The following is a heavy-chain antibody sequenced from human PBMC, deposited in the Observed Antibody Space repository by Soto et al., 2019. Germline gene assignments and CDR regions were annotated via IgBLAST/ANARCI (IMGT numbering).Heavy chain of an antibody. D-gene: IGHD3-3*01. J-gene: IGHJ4*02. CDR1: GYSVRSGYY. V-gene: IGHV4-38-2*01. Sequence: SEPLSLPWAVSGYSVRSGYYGGWIRQHPGRGLEWIGSIYHSGSPYYNPSLKSRVTISVDTSKNQFSLKLSSVTAADTAVYYCAGSPPYDFWSGYPFDYWGQGTLVTGSP. CDR2: IYHSGSP. CDR3: AGSPPYDFWSGYPFDY.